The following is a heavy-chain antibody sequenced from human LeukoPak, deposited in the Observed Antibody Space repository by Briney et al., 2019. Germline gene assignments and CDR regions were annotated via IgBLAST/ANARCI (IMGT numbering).Heavy chain of an antibody. Sequence: PSETLSLTCTVSGGSISSSSYYWGWIRQPPGKGLEWIGSIYYSGSTYYNPSLKSRVTISVDTSKNQFSLKLSSVTAADTAVYYCARSDDFWSGYYSYYYYGMDVWGQGTTVTVSS. V-gene: IGHV4-39*01. CDR2: IYYSGST. CDR3: ARSDDFWSGYYSYYYYGMDV. CDR1: GGSISSSSYY. D-gene: IGHD3-3*01. J-gene: IGHJ6*02.